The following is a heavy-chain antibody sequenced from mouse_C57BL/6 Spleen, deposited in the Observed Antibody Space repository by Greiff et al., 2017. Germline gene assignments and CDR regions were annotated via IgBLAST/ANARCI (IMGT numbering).Heavy chain of an antibody. Sequence: EVKVVESGGGLVKPGGSLKLSCAASGFTFSDYGMHWVRQAPEKGLEWVACISSDSSNIYYAEQLKGRFTISRDTAKNTLFLQMTSLRSDDTAIYYCAKGKNGTGFAYWGQGTMLTVSA. D-gene: IGHD3-1*01. CDR2: ISSDSSNI. CDR3: AKGKNGTGFAY. CDR1: GFTFSDYG. V-gene: IGHV5-17*01. J-gene: IGHJ3*01.